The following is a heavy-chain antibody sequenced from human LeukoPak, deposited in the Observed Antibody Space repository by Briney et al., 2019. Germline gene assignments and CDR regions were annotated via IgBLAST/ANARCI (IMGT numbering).Heavy chain of an antibody. Sequence: GGSLRLSCAASGFTFSSYAMSWVRQAPGKGLEWVSAISGSGGSTYYADSVKGQFTISRDNAKSTLYLQMNSLRAEDTALYYCAKDTLLLLYWGQGTLVTVSS. V-gene: IGHV3-23*01. D-gene: IGHD2-21*01. CDR1: GFTFSSYA. CDR2: ISGSGGST. CDR3: AKDTLLLLY. J-gene: IGHJ4*02.